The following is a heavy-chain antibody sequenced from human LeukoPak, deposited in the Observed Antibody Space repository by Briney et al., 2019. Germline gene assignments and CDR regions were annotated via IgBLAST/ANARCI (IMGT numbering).Heavy chain of an antibody. CDR1: GFTLRDYA. V-gene: IGHV3-49*04. J-gene: IGHJ4*02. Sequence: GGSLRLSCSASGFTLRDYAMTWVRQAPGWGLGWELFFRSKVYGGTPEYAASVKGRFTISRDDSKGVAYLQMNSLKTEDTAVYYCTRDQTPYYWGQGTLVTVSS. CDR3: TRDQTPYY. CDR2: FRSKVYGGTP.